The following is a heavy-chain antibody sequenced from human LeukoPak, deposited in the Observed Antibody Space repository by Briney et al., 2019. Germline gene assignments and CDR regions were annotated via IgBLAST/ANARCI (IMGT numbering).Heavy chain of an antibody. J-gene: IGHJ5*02. CDR1: GLTFSGYD. D-gene: IGHD1-26*01. V-gene: IGHV3-30-3*01. CDR2: ISYDGSNK. Sequence: GGSLRLSCAASGLTFSGYDMHWVRQAPGKGLEWVAVISYDGSNKYYADSVKGRFTISRDNSKNTLYLQMNSLRAEDTAVYYCARGGVEWELLYNWFDPWGQGTLVTVSS. CDR3: ARGGVEWELLYNWFDP.